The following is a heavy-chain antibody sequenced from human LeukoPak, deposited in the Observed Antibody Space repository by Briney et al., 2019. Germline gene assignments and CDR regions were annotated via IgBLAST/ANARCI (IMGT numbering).Heavy chain of an antibody. V-gene: IGHV3-23*01. CDR3: AKRGVVIRVILVGFHKEAYYFDS. J-gene: IGHJ4*02. Sequence: GGSLRLSCAVSGITLSNYGMTWVRQAPGKGLEWVAGLSGSGGSTNYADSVKGRFTISRDNAKNTLYLQMNSLRAEDTAVYFCAKRGVVIRVILVGFHKEAYYFDSWGQGVLVTVSS. CDR1: GITLSNYG. CDR2: LSGSGGST. D-gene: IGHD3-22*01.